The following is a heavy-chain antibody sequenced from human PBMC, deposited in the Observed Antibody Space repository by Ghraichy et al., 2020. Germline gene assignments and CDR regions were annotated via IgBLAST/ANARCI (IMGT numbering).Heavy chain of an antibody. V-gene: IGHV3-48*03. CDR1: GFTFSSDE. D-gene: IGHD6-19*01. J-gene: IGHJ4*02. CDR2: ISSSGSTI. Sequence: GGSLRLSCAASGFTFSSDEMNWVRQAPGKGLEWVSYISSSGSTIYYTDSVKGRFTISRDNAKKSLYLQTNSLRAEDTAVYYCARIVWYSSGGDYWGQGTLVTVSS. CDR3: ARIVWYSSGGDY.